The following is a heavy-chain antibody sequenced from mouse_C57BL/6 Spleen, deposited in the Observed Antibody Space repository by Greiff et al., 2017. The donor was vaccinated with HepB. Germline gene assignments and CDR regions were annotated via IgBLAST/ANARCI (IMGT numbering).Heavy chain of an antibody. D-gene: IGHD1-1*01. CDR2: IYPGDGDT. CDR3: AGTVVAFYAMDY. V-gene: IGHV1-82*01. Sequence: VQLQQSGPELVKPGASVKISCKASGYAFSSSWMNWVKQRPGKGLEWIGRIYPGDGDTNYNGKFKGKATLTADKSSSTAYMQLSSLTSEDSAVYFCAGTVVAFYAMDYWGQGTSVTVSS. J-gene: IGHJ4*01. CDR1: GYAFSSSW.